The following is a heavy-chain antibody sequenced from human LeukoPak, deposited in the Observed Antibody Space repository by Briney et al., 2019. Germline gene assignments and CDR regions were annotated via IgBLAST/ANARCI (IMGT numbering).Heavy chain of an antibody. D-gene: IGHD2-2*01. CDR1: GFIFNNYG. V-gene: IGHV3-23*01. Sequence: PGGSLRLSCAASGFIFNNYGLVWVRQAPGKGLEWVSAISNDGGGTTYADFVKGRFSVSRDNSKNTLFLQMHSLRAEDTAVYYCVKRPASSDAYFEEWGRGTLVTVSS. CDR3: VKRPASSDAYFEE. CDR2: ISNDGGGT. J-gene: IGHJ4*02.